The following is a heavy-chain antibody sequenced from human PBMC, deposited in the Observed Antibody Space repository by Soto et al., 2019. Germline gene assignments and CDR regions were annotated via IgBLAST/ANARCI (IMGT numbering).Heavy chain of an antibody. CDR2: IKQDGSEK. J-gene: IGHJ6*03. Sequence: HPGGSLRLSCAASGFTFSSYWMSWVRQAPGKGLEWVANIKQDGSEKYYVDSVKGRFTISRDNAKNSLYLQMNSLRAEDTAVYYCACSYYYYYMDVWGKGTTVTVSS. V-gene: IGHV3-7*01. CDR3: ACSYYYYYMDV. CDR1: GFTFSSYW.